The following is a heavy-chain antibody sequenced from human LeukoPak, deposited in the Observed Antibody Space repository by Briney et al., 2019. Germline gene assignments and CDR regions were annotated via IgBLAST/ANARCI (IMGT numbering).Heavy chain of an antibody. D-gene: IGHD6-13*01. Sequence: GASVKVSCKASGYTFTGYYMHSGRQAPGQGLGGVGWVTPNSGGTNYAQKFQGRVTMTRDTAISTAYMELSRLRSDDTAVYYCARTLYIAAAPGGFDYWGQGTLVAVSS. J-gene: IGHJ4*02. CDR3: ARTLYIAAAPGGFDY. CDR2: VTPNSGGT. CDR1: GYTFTGYY. V-gene: IGHV1-2*02.